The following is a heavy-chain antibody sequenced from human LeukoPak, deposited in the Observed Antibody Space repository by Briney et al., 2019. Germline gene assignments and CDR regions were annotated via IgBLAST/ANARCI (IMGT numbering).Heavy chain of an antibody. Sequence: GGSLRLSCAASGFTFSTYSMIWVRQAPGKGLEWVAVISYDGSNKYYADSVKGRFTISRDNSKNTLYLQMNSLRAEDTAVYYCANDGSGSFDYWGQGTLVTVSS. V-gene: IGHV3-30*18. CDR1: GFTFSTYS. J-gene: IGHJ4*02. CDR3: ANDGSGSFDY. CDR2: ISYDGSNK. D-gene: IGHD1-26*01.